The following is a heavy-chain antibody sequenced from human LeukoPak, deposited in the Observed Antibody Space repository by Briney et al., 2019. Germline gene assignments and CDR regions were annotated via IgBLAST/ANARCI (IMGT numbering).Heavy chain of an antibody. CDR1: GFAFDEHG. V-gene: IGHV3-20*04. Sequence: GGSLRLSCTASGFAFDEHGMSWVRQVPGKGLEWVSGINWSGGSTGYADPLRGRFTNSRDNAKNSLYLQMDSLRAEDTALYYCARAPITSPFYFDYWGQGTQVNVSS. CDR2: INWSGGST. J-gene: IGHJ4*02. CDR3: ARAPITSPFYFDY. D-gene: IGHD2-2*01.